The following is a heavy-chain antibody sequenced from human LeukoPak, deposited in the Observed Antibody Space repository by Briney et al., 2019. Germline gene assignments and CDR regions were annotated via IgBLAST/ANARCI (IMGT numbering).Heavy chain of an antibody. V-gene: IGHV3-9*01. J-gene: IGHJ3*02. CDR1: GFTFDDYA. Sequence: PGGSLRLSCAASGFTFDDYAMHWVRQAPGKGLEWVSGISWNSGSIGYADSVKGRFTISRDNAKNSLYLQMNSLRAEDTAVYYCARFKQQPESAFDIWGQGTMVTVSS. D-gene: IGHD6-13*01. CDR3: ARFKQQPESAFDI. CDR2: ISWNSGSI.